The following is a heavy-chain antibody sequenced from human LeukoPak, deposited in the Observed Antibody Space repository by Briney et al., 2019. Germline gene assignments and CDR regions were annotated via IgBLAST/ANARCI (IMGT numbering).Heavy chain of an antibody. J-gene: IGHJ3*02. Sequence: GRSLRLSCAASGFTFSSYGMHWVRQAPGKGLEWVAVISYDGSNKYYADSVKGRFTISRDNSKNTLYLQMNSLRAEDTAVYYCAKYRRVSSWYAFDIWGQGTMVTVSS. V-gene: IGHV3-30*18. CDR2: ISYDGSNK. D-gene: IGHD6-13*01. CDR3: AKYRRVSSWYAFDI. CDR1: GFTFSSYG.